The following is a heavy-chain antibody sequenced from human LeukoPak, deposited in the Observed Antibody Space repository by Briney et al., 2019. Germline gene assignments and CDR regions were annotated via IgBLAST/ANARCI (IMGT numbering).Heavy chain of an antibody. J-gene: IGHJ4*02. CDR2: IYYSGST. CDR3: ARAKTGTKDCFDY. D-gene: IGHD1-1*01. Sequence: SETLSLTCTVSGGSISSSSYYWGWIRQPPGKGLEWIGSIYYSGSTYYNPSLKSRVTISVDTSKNQFSLKLSSVTAADTAVYYCARAKTGTKDCFDYWGQGTLVTVSS. V-gene: IGHV4-39*01. CDR1: GGSISSSSYY.